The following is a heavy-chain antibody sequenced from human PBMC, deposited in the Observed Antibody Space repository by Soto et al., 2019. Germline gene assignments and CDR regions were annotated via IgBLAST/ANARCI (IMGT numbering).Heavy chain of an antibody. CDR3: ARSSTQTSYSMDV. CDR1: GGTFSSYT. V-gene: IGHV1-69*02. J-gene: IGHJ6*03. Sequence: QVQLVKSGAEVKKPGSSVKVSCKASGGTFSSYTISWVRQAPGQGREWMGRIIPILGIANYAQKFQGRVTITADKSTSTAYMELRSLRSEDTAVYYCARSSTQTSYSMDVWGKGTTVPVSS. D-gene: IGHD4-4*01. CDR2: IIPILGIA.